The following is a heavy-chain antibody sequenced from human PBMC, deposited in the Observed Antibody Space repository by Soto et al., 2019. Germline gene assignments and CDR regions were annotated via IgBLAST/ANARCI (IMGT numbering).Heavy chain of an antibody. D-gene: IGHD6-19*01. CDR1: GASISSGGYY. CDR2: IYYSGST. J-gene: IGHJ2*01. Sequence: QVQLQESGPGLVKPSQTLSLTCTVSGASISSGGYYWNWIRQHPGKGLEWIGYIYYSGSTYYNPSPQGPVTISGEPSKDEFSLKLGSVAAADPAVFYCAGDRRGPGIAVAGRFWVFDLWGRCTLVTCSS. CDR3: AGDRRGPGIAVAGRFWVFDL. V-gene: IGHV4-31*01.